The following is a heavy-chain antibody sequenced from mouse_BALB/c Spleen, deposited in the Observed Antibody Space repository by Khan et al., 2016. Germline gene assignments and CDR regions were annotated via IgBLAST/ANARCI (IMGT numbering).Heavy chain of an antibody. CDR1: GYTFTNYG. V-gene: IGHV9-3*02. CDR2: INTNTGEP. CDR3: AEDYYGSNWFAY. D-gene: IGHD1-1*01. J-gene: IGHJ3*01. Sequence: QIQLVQSGPELKKPGETVKISCKASGYTFTNYGMNWVKQAPGKGLKWMGWINTNTGEPTYAEEFKGRFAFSLETSASTAYLQFNTLKNEDTATKLCAEDYYGSNWFAYWGQGTLVTVSA.